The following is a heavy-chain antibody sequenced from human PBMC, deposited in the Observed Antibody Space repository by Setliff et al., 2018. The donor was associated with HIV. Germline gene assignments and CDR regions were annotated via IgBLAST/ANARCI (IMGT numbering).Heavy chain of an antibody. J-gene: IGHJ4*02. D-gene: IGHD2-21*02. V-gene: IGHV1-2*06. CDR2: INPNSGGT. CDR1: GGTFSSYA. Sequence: ASVKVSCKASGGTFSSYAISWVRQAPGQGLEWMGRINPNSGGTNYAQKFQGRVTMTRDTSISTAYMELSRLRSDDTAVYYCASGLICGGDCTWTVDYWGQGTLVTVSS. CDR3: ASGLICGGDCTWTVDY.